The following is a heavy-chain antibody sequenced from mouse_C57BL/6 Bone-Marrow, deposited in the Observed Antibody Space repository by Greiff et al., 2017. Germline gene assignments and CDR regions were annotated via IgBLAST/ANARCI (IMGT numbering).Heavy chain of an antibody. CDR3: ARERAANWDFMDY. D-gene: IGHD4-1*01. Sequence: DVQLQESGPGLVKPSQSLSLTCSVTGYSITSGYYWNWIRQFPGNKLEWMGYISYDGSNNYNPSLKNRISITRDTSKNQFFLKLNSVTTEDTATYYCARERAANWDFMDYWGQGTSVTVSS. CDR1: GYSITSGYY. V-gene: IGHV3-6*01. CDR2: ISYDGSN. J-gene: IGHJ4*01.